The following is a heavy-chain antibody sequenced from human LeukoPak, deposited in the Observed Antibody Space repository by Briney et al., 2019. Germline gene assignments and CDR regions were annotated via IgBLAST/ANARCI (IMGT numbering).Heavy chain of an antibody. J-gene: IGHJ4*02. CDR3: AREVFWSPSIDY. V-gene: IGHV4-39*07. CDR2: IYYSGST. D-gene: IGHD3-3*01. Sequence: SETLSLTCTVSGGSISSSSYYWGWIRQPPGKGLEWIGSIYYSGSTYYNPSLKSRVTISVDTSKNQFSLKLSSVTAADTAVYYCAREVFWSPSIDYWGQGTLVTVSS. CDR1: GGSISSSSYY.